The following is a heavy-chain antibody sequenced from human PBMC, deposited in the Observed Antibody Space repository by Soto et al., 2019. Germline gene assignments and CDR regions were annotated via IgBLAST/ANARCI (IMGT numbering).Heavy chain of an antibody. V-gene: IGHV3-64*01. D-gene: IGHD2-15*01. CDR3: ARGGYCSGGSRYLLGEFDP. CDR1: GFTFSSYA. J-gene: IGHJ5*02. CDR2: ISSNGGST. Sequence: EVQLVESGGGLVQPGGSLRLSCAASGFTFSSYAMHWVRQAPGKGLEYVSAISSNGGSTYYANSVKGRFTISRDNSKNTRYLQRGSLRAEDMAVYCCARGGYCSGGSRYLLGEFDPWGQGTLVTVSS.